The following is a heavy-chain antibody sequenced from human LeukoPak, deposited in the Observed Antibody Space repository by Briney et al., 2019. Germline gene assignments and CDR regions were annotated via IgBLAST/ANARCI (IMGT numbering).Heavy chain of an antibody. CDR3: ARDLNWGTGTGPDY. CDR1: GFTFSSYA. Sequence: GGSLRLSCAASGFTFSSYAMHWVRQAPGKGLEWMVVISYDGRKKYYTDSVKGRLTTSRDNSKNTLYLQMNSLRAEDTAVYFCARDLNWGTGTGPDYWGQGTLVTVSS. CDR2: ISYDGRKK. D-gene: IGHD7-27*01. J-gene: IGHJ4*02. V-gene: IGHV3-30*04.